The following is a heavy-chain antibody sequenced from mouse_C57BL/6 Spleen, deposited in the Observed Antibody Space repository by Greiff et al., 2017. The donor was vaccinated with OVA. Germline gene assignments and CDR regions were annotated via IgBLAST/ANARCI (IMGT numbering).Heavy chain of an antibody. CDR3: TRGGDGYYAAMDY. CDR1: GFTFSSYA. J-gene: IGHJ4*01. V-gene: IGHV5-9-1*02. Sequence: EVKLVESGEGLVKPGGSLKLSCAASGFTFSSYAMSWVRQTPEKRLEWVAYISSGGDYIYYADTVKGRFTISRDNARNTLYLQMSSLKSEDTAMYYCTRGGDGYYAAMDYWGQGTSVTVSS. CDR2: ISSGGDYI. D-gene: IGHD2-3*01.